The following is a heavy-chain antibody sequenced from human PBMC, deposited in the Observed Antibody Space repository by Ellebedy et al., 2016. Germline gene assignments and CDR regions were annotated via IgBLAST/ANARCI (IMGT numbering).Heavy chain of an antibody. Sequence: SETLSLTXAVYGGSFSGYYWTWIRQPPGKGLEWIGESNHGGSTKYNPSLKSRVTISVDMSKNQFSLKLRSVTAADTAVYYCARAATGDGYNGRSFDYWGHGILVTVSS. CDR1: GGSFSGYY. J-gene: IGHJ4*01. D-gene: IGHD5-24*01. CDR3: ARAATGDGYNGRSFDY. CDR2: SNHGGST. V-gene: IGHV4-34*01.